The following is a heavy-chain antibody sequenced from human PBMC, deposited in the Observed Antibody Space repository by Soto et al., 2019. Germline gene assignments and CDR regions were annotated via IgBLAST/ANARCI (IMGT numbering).Heavy chain of an antibody. V-gene: IGHV2-5*01. CDR3: AKRRAISNKLFFDH. J-gene: IGHJ4*02. CDR1: GFSINTGGVG. D-gene: IGHD4-4*01. Sequence: QITLRESGPTLVKPTQTLTLSCTLSGFSINTGGVGVGWIRQPPGEAPEWLALLYWNDDEWYSPYLRYRLSVTKDASENRVVLTMTHLYPTDTGTYYCAKRRAISNKLFFDHWGQGALVTVSS. CDR2: LYWNDDE.